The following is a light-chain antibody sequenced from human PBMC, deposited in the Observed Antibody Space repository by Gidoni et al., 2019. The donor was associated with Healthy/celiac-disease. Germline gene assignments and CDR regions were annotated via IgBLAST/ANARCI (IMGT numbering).Light chain of an antibody. CDR2: LGS. CDR1: QVLLPSNGYNY. J-gene: IGKJ2*01. V-gene: IGKV2-28*01. CDR3: MQALQTPYT. Sequence: DIVLPQSPLSLPVPPGGPASTSCSASQVLLPSNGYNYLDWYLKKPGQSPQLLLYLGSNRASGVPDRFSGSGSGTDFTLKISRVEAEDVGVYYCMQALQTPYTFGQGTKLEIK.